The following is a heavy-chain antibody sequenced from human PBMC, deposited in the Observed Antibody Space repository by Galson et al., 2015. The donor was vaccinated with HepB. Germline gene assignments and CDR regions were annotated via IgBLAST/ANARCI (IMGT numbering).Heavy chain of an antibody. J-gene: IGHJ5*01. CDR1: EYNFASYW. D-gene: IGHD3-10*01. CDR3: ARHGDFLNWFDP. V-gene: IGHV5-10-1*01. Sequence: SGAEVKQPGESLRISCKGSEYNFASYWISWVRQMPGKGLEWMAMIDPKNSYTHYSPSFQGHVTLSVDKSITTAYLQLSSLKASDTAIYYCARHGDFLNWFDPWGQGTTVTVSS. CDR2: IDPKNSYT.